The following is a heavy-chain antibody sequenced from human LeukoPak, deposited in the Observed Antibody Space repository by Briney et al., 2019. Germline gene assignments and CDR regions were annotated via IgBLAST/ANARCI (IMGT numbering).Heavy chain of an antibody. D-gene: IGHD1-26*01. CDR2: ISSSSSYI. Sequence: PGGSLRLSCAASGFTFSSYSMNWVRQAPGKGLEWASSISSSSSYIYYADSVKGRFTISRDNAKNSLYLQMNSLRAEDTAVYYCARESSLWELPHGAFDIWGQGTMVTVSS. V-gene: IGHV3-21*01. CDR3: ARESSLWELPHGAFDI. CDR1: GFTFSSYS. J-gene: IGHJ3*02.